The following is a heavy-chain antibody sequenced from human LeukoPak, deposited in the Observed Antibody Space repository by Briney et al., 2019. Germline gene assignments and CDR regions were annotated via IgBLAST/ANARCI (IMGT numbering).Heavy chain of an antibody. CDR2: ISGSGDST. CDR1: GFTFSSYA. CDR3: ASSGFCSGGSCSLRYWYFDL. J-gene: IGHJ2*01. V-gene: IGHV3-23*01. Sequence: PGGSLRLSCAASGFTFSSYAMSWVRQAPGKGLEWVSAISGSGDSTFYADSVKGRFTLSRDNSKGTLYLQLNNLRAEDTAVYYCASSGFCSGGSCSLRYWYFDLWGRGTLVTVSS. D-gene: IGHD2-15*01.